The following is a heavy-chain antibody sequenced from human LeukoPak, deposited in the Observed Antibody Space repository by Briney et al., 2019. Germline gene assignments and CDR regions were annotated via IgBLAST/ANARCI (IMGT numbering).Heavy chain of an antibody. J-gene: IGHJ4*02. CDR3: ARSAFLVTAPGLYYFDY. CDR2: IYNSGST. D-gene: IGHD6-13*01. CDR1: GGSISSYY. V-gene: IGHV4-4*07. Sequence: SETLSLTCTVSGGSISSYYWSWIRHPAGKGLEWIGHIYNSGSTNYNPSLKGRVTMSVATSKNQFSLHLSSVTAADTAVYYCARSAFLVTAPGLYYFDYWGQGTLVAVSS.